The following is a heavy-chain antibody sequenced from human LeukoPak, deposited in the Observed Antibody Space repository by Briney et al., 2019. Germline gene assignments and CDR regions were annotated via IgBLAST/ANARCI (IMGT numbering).Heavy chain of an antibody. Sequence: SETLSLTCTVSGGSISSGDYYGSWIRQPPGKGLEWIGYIYYSGSTYYNPSLKSRVTISVDTSKNQFSLKLSSVTAADTAVYYCAREPITMVRGVIITNWFDPWGQGTLVTVSS. V-gene: IGHV4-30-4*01. D-gene: IGHD3-10*01. CDR1: GGSISSGDYY. CDR3: AREPITMVRGVIITNWFDP. J-gene: IGHJ5*02. CDR2: IYYSGST.